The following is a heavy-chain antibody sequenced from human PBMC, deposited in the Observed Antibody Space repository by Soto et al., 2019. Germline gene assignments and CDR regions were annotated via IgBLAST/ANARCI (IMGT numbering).Heavy chain of an antibody. CDR3: ARAPNPHRPRLWIFFDY. CDR2: IYYNGNT. V-gene: IGHV4-59*12. J-gene: IGHJ4*02. Sequence: SETLSLTCTVSGGSINSYYWSGIRQSQGKGLEWIAYIYYNGNTNYNPSLKSRVTLSVDTSKNQFSLKLSSVTAADTAVYYCARAPNPHRPRLWIFFDYWGQGTLVTVSS. D-gene: IGHD5-12*01. CDR1: GGSINSYY.